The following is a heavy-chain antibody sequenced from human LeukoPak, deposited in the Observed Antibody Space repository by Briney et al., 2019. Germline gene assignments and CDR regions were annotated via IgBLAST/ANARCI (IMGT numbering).Heavy chain of an antibody. CDR2: IYYSGST. Sequence: SQTLSLTCTVSGGSISSGGYYWRWTRQHPGKGLEWIGYIYYSGSTYYNPSLKSRVTISVDTSKNQFSLKLSSVTAADTAVYYCARADGKVQAAGMPFDYWGQGTLVTVSS. V-gene: IGHV4-31*03. D-gene: IGHD2-2*01. CDR1: GGSISSGGYY. CDR3: ARADGKVQAAGMPFDY. J-gene: IGHJ4*02.